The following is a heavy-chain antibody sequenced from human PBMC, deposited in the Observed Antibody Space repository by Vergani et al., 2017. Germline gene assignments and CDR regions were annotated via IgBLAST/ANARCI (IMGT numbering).Heavy chain of an antibody. CDR1: GGSISSYY. CDR3: AGSYGSPHDAFDI. J-gene: IGHJ3*02. D-gene: IGHD5-18*01. CDR2: IYYSGST. Sequence: QVQLQESGPGLVKPSETLSLTCTVSGGSISSYYWSWIRQPPGKGLAWIGYIYYSGSTNYNPSLKSRVTISVDTSKNQFSLKLSPVTAADTAVYYCAGSYGSPHDAFDIWGQGTMVTVSS. V-gene: IGHV4-59*01.